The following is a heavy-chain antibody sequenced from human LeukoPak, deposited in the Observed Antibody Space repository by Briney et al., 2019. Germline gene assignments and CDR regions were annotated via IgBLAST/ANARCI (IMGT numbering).Heavy chain of an antibody. CDR2: INPNSGDT. J-gene: IGHJ4*02. CDR1: GYTFTGSY. D-gene: IGHD3-3*01. V-gene: IGHV1-2*02. CDR3: AKDRSVFFFDC. Sequence: GASVKVSCKASGYTFTGSYIHWVRQAPGQGLEWMGWINPNSGDTHYAQKFQGRVTMTGDTSIDTAYMELSRLRSDDTALYYCAKDRSVFFFDCWGQGTLVTVSS.